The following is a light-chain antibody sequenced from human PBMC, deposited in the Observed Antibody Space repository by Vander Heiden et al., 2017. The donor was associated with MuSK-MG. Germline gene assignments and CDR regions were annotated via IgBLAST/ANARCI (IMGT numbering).Light chain of an antibody. CDR1: QSLLYSSSNRNY. CDR2: WAS. V-gene: IGKV4-1*01. CDR3: QQDDTSPPT. J-gene: IGKJ4*01. Sequence: DIVMTQSPESLAVSLGERATINCKSSQSLLYSSSNRNYLAWYQQKPGQSPKLLFYWASTRASGVPDRFSGGGSGTDFTLTISSLQAEDVAVYHCQQDDTSPPTFGGGIKVEIK.